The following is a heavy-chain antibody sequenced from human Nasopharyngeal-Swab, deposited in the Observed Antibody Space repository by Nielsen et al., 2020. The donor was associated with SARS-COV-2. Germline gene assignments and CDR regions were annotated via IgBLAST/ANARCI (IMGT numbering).Heavy chain of an antibody. J-gene: IGHJ6*02. V-gene: IGHV4-34*01. Sequence: SETLSLTCAVYGGSFSGYYWSWIRQAPGKGLEWIGEINHSGSTKYNPSLKSRATISLDTSKNQISLKLSSVTAADTAVYYCARGEVLRFLEWSSAGGMDVWGQGTTVTVSS. CDR3: ARGEVLRFLEWSSAGGMDV. D-gene: IGHD3-3*01. CDR2: INHSGST. CDR1: GGSFSGYY.